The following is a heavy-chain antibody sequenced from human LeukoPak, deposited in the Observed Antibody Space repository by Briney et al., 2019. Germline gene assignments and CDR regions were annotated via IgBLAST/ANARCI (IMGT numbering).Heavy chain of an antibody. D-gene: IGHD6-13*01. CDR3: ARGRIAAARLIWYFDL. CDR2: INHSGST. V-gene: IGHV4-34*01. J-gene: IGHJ2*01. Sequence: SETLSLTCAVYGGSFSGYYWSWIRQPPGKGLEWIGEINHSGSTNYNPSLKSRVTISVDRSKNQFSLKLSSVTAADTAVYYCARGRIAAARLIWYFDLWGRGTLVTVSS. CDR1: GGSFSGYY.